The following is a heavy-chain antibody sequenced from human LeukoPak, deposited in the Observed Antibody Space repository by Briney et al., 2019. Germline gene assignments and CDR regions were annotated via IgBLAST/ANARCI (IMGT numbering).Heavy chain of an antibody. J-gene: IGHJ4*02. Sequence: PSETLSLTCTVSGASISSYYWSWIRQTPGKGLEWIGYIYYSGSTSYNPSLNSRVTISADTSKNQFSLNLNSVTAADTAVYYCARHSGDYWGQGTLVSVSS. V-gene: IGHV4-59*01. CDR1: GASISSYY. CDR2: IYYSGST. D-gene: IGHD6-25*01. CDR3: ARHSGDY.